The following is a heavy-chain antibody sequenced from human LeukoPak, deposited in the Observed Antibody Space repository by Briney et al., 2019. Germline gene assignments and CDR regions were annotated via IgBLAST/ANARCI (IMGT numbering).Heavy chain of an antibody. CDR1: GGSISSSSYY. CDR3: ARQLPHGGDTGY. D-gene: IGHD4-23*01. Sequence: SETLSLTCTVSGGSISSSSYYWGWIRQPPGKGLEWIGSIYYSGSTYYNPSLKSRVTISADTSKNQFSLKLSSVTAADTAVYYCARQLPHGGDTGYWGQGTLVTVSS. J-gene: IGHJ4*02. CDR2: IYYSGST. V-gene: IGHV4-39*01.